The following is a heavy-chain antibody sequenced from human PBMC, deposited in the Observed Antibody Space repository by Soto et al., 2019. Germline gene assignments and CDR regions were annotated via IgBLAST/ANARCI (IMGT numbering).Heavy chain of an antibody. V-gene: IGHV3-21*01. CDR2: ISSSSNYI. CDR3: ATSPEGFLEWGNDY. Sequence: EVQLVESGGGLVKPGGSLRLSCAASGFTFSSYSMNWVRQAPGKGLELVSSISSSSNYIYFADSVKGRLTIARDNAKNSMYLQTNSLRAEDRAVYYCATSPEGFLEWGNDYWGQGTPVTVSS. J-gene: IGHJ4*02. D-gene: IGHD3-3*01. CDR1: GFTFSSYS.